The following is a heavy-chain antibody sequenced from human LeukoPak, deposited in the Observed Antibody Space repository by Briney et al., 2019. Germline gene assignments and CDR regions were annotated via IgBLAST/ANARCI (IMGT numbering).Heavy chain of an antibody. CDR1: GGSFSGYY. J-gene: IGHJ4*02. D-gene: IGHD1-26*01. Sequence: PSETLSLTCAVYGGSFSGYYWSWIRQPPGKGLEWIGSIYYSGSTYYNPSLKSRVTISVDTSKSQFSLKLSSVTAADTAVYYCARQGGGSYFSLIQKHFDYWGQGTLVTVSS. CDR2: IYYSGST. V-gene: IGHV4-34*01. CDR3: ARQGGGSYFSLIQKHFDY.